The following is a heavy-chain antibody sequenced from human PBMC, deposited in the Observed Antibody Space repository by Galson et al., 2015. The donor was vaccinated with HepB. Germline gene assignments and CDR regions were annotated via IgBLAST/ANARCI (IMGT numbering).Heavy chain of an antibody. V-gene: IGHV3-23*01. CDR1: GFTFTSYA. D-gene: IGHD3-22*01. CDR3: AKGFDISMLVVVLVNRRGSYFDH. Sequence: SLRLSCATSGFTFTSYAMNWVRQAPGKGLEWVSGISGSGDSAGSTYYADSVKGRFTISRDNSNNTLYLQMNSLRAEDSATYYCAKGFDISMLVVVLVNRRGSYFDHWGLGTLVTVSS. CDR2: ISGSGDSAGST. J-gene: IGHJ4*02.